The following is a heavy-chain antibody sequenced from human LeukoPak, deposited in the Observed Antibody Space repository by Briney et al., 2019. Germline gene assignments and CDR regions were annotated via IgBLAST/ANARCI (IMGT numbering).Heavy chain of an antibody. D-gene: IGHD3-3*01. CDR3: AARYYDFWSGYYTAGYYYYMDV. J-gene: IGHJ6*03. V-gene: IGHV3-23*01. Sequence: PGGSLRLSCAASGFTFSSYAMSWVRQAPGKGLEWVSAISGSGGSTYYADSVKGRFTISRDNSKNTLYLQMNSLRAEDTGVYYCAARYYDFWSGYYTAGYYYYMDVWGKGTTVTVSS. CDR1: GFTFSSYA. CDR2: ISGSGGST.